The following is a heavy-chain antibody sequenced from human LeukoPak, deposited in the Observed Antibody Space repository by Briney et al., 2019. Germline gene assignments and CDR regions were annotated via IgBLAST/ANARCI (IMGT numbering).Heavy chain of an antibody. Sequence: SETLSLTCTVSGXSINAYYWGWIRQPPGKGLEWIGYIYFSGTTKYNPSLESRVTISVDTSKNQFSLKLSSVTAADTAVYYCAIRRAEGGSNGHYNWFDPWGQGILVTVSS. D-gene: IGHD6-13*01. CDR3: AIRRAEGGSNGHYNWFDP. V-gene: IGHV4-59*08. CDR2: IYFSGTT. J-gene: IGHJ5*02. CDR1: GXSINAYY.